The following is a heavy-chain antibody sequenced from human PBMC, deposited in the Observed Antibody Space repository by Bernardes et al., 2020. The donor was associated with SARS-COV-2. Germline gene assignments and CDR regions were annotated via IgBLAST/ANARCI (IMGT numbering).Heavy chain of an antibody. CDR3: ARIAVTMEVLDN. Sequence: SVKVSCKASGGTFSSYTLHWVRQAPGQGLEWMGKIIPILGRVNHAQKFQGRLTITADKSTGTAYMELSILTSEDTAIYYCARIAVTMEVLDNWGQGTLVTVSS. J-gene: IGHJ4*02. CDR1: GGTFSSYT. D-gene: IGHD4-17*01. CDR2: IIPILGRV. V-gene: IGHV1-69*02.